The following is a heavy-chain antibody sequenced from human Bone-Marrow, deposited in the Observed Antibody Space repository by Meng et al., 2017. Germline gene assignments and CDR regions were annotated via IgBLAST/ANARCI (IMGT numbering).Heavy chain of an antibody. V-gene: IGHV1-8*03. CDR3: ARAGGGYNYLDAFDI. D-gene: IGHD5-24*01. CDR1: GYTFTSYD. CDR2: MNPNSGNT. Sequence: ASVKVSCKASGYTFTSYDINWVRQATGQGLEWMGWMNPNSGNTGYAQKFQGRVTITRNTSISTAYMELSSLRSEDTAVYYCARAGGGYNYLDAFDIWGQGTMVTVSS. J-gene: IGHJ3*02.